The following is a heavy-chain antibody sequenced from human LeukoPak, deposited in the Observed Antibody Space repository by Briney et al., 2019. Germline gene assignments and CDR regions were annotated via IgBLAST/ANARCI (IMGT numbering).Heavy chain of an antibody. CDR1: GFTFSSYG. Sequence: GGSLRLSCAASGFTFSSYGMHWVRQAPGKGLEWVSVLYRNGNAYYADSAKGRFTISRDNAKTSLYLQMNSLRAADTAVYYCARHLSGVTGYTYGRGIDYWGQGTLVTVSS. V-gene: IGHV3-NL1*01. CDR2: LYRNGNA. CDR3: ARHLSGVTGYTYGRGIDY. D-gene: IGHD5-18*01. J-gene: IGHJ4*02.